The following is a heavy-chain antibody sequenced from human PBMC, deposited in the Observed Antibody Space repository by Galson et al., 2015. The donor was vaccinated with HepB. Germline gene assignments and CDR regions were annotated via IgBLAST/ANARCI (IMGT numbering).Heavy chain of an antibody. CDR2: IKSKTDGGTA. CDR1: GFRFNTTW. V-gene: IGHV3-15*01. J-gene: IGHJ5*02. D-gene: IGHD2-8*02. CDR3: ATDVFFSTFWSWFDP. Sequence: SLRLSCAASGFRFNTTWMSWVRQTPGKGLEWIGRIKSKTDGGTADYAAPVKGRFTISRDDARNTLYLHMSRVKTDDTGVYYCATDVFFSTFWSWFDPWGQGTLVTVSS.